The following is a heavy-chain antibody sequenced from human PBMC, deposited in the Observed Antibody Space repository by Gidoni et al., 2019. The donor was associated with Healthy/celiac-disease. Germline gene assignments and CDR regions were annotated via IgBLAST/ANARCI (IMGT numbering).Heavy chain of an antibody. CDR3: ARFFNPLYSSGWERGMVDAFDI. CDR2: ISAYNGNT. D-gene: IGHD6-19*01. J-gene: IGHJ3*02. Sequence: APGQGLEWTGWISAYNGNTNYAQKLQGRVTMTTATSTSTAYMELRSLRSDDTAVYYCARFFNPLYSSGWERGMVDAFDIWGQGTMVTVSS. V-gene: IGHV1-18*01.